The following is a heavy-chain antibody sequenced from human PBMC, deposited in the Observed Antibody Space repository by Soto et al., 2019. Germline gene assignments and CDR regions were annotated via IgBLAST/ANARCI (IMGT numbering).Heavy chain of an antibody. CDR1: GGSIRSDV. V-gene: IGHV4-59*12. J-gene: IGHJ3*01. CDR3: ARLITWTDDFDL. Sequence: SETLSLTCTVSGGSIRSDVWSWLRQPPGKGLEWIGYIYNNGGTNYNPSLMSRVTISRDTSQNHFSLKLSSVTASDTAVYYCARLITWTDDFDLWGRGTMVTVSS. CDR2: IYNNGGT. D-gene: IGHD1-20*01.